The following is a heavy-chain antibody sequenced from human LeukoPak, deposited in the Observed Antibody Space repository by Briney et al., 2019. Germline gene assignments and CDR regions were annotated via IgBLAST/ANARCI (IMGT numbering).Heavy chain of an antibody. J-gene: IGHJ4*02. Sequence: SETLSLTCTVSGGSISSYYWSWIRQPAEKGLEWIGRISTSGSTNYNPSLKSRVTMSVDTSKNQFSLKLSSVTAADTAVYYCARDLGGHCSSTSCYGEYYFDYWGQGTLVTVSS. CDR2: ISTSGST. V-gene: IGHV4-4*07. CDR3: ARDLGGHCSSTSCYGEYYFDY. CDR1: GGSISSYY. D-gene: IGHD2-2*01.